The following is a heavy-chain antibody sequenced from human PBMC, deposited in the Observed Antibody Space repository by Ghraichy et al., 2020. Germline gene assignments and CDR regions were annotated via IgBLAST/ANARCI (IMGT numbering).Heavy chain of an antibody. Sequence: GGSLRLSCAASGFTFSSYAMSWVRQAPGKGLEWVSAISGSGGSTYYADSVKGRFTISRDNSKNTLYLQMNSLRAEDTAVYYCAKGPLWCSSTSCYVGDYFDYWGQGTLVTVSS. V-gene: IGHV3-23*01. D-gene: IGHD2-2*01. CDR1: GFTFSSYA. CDR2: ISGSGGST. CDR3: AKGPLWCSSTSCYVGDYFDY. J-gene: IGHJ4*02.